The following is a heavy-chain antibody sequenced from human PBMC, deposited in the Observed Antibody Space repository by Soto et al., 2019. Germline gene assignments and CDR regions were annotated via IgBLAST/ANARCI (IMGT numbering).Heavy chain of an antibody. CDR1: GYTFTSYA. CDR3: ARSENRVVPAAIPYSFDY. V-gene: IGHV1-3*01. D-gene: IGHD2-2*01. J-gene: IGHJ4*02. Sequence: ASVKVSCKASGYTFTSYAMHWVRQAPGQRLEWMGWINAGNGNTKYSQKFQGRVTITRDTSASTAYMELSSLRSEDTAVYYFARSENRVVPAAIPYSFDYWGQGTLVTVSS. CDR2: INAGNGNT.